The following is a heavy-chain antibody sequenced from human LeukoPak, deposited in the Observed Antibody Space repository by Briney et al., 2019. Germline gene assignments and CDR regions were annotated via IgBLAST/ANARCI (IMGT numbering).Heavy chain of an antibody. CDR3: ARGPLLLSLGKASDI. CDR1: GGSISSGGYY. CDR2: IYYSGST. D-gene: IGHD7-27*01. Sequence: SQTLSLTCTVSGGSISSGGYYWSWIRQHPGKGLEWIGYIYYSGSTYYNPSLKSRVTISVDTSKNQFSLKLSSVTAADTAVYYCARGPLLLSLGKASDIWGQGTMVTVSS. J-gene: IGHJ3*02. V-gene: IGHV4-31*03.